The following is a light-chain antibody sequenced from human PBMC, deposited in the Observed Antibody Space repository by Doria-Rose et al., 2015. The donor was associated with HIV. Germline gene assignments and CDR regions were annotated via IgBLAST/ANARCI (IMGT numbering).Light chain of an antibody. Sequence: KHSPGTLSLSPGERAALSCRASQSFSSTYLAWYQQKPGQAPSLLIYDGSTRATGIPDRFSASGSGTGFTLTINRLEPEDFALYYCHQYGTSWTFGQGTKVEI. CDR1: QSFSSTY. J-gene: IGKJ1*01. CDR2: DGS. V-gene: IGKV3-20*01. CDR3: HQYGTSWT.